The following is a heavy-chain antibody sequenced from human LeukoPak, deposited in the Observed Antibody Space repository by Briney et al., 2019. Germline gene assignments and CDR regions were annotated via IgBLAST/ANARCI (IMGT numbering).Heavy chain of an antibody. CDR1: GGSFSGYY. V-gene: IGHV4-30-2*01. D-gene: IGHD3-22*01. CDR2: IYHSGST. Sequence: PSETLSLTCAVYGGSFSGYYWSWIRQPPGKGLEWIGYIYHSGSTYYNPSLKSRVTISVDRSKNQFSLKLSSVTAADTAVYYCARVDSSGFHDAFDIWGQGTMVTVSS. J-gene: IGHJ3*02. CDR3: ARVDSSGFHDAFDI.